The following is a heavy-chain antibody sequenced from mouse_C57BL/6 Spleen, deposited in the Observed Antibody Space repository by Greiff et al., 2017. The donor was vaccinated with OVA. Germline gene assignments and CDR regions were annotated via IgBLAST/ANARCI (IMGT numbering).Heavy chain of an antibody. J-gene: IGHJ2*01. CDR1: GYTFTDYY. Sequence: EVQLQQSGPELVKPGASVKISCKASGYTFTDYYMNWVKQSHGKSLEWIGDINPNNGGTSYNQKFKGKATLTVDKSSSTAYIELRSLTSEDSAVYYCARRGSGTYYFDYWGQGTTLTVSS. CDR3: ARRGSGTYYFDY. D-gene: IGHD4-1*01. V-gene: IGHV1-26*01. CDR2: INPNNGGT.